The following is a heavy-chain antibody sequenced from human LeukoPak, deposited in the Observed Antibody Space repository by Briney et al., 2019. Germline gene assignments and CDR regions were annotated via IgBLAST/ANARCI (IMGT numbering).Heavy chain of an antibody. Sequence: GGSLRLSCAASGFTFSTYNMNWVRQAPGKGLEWVSSISDNSRYIYYADSVKGRFTISRDNAKNSLYLQMNSLRDEDTAVYYCATTYYYDRWGRAFDIWGQGTMVTVSS. CDR3: ATTYYYDRWGRAFDI. D-gene: IGHD3-22*01. J-gene: IGHJ3*02. V-gene: IGHV3-21*04. CDR2: ISDNSRYI. CDR1: GFTFSTYN.